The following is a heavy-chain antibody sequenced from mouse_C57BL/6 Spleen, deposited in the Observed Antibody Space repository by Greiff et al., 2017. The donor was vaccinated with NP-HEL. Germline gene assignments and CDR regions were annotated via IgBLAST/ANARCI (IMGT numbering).Heavy chain of an antibody. D-gene: IGHD2-3*01. CDR2: IYPGDGDT. Sequence: QVQLQQSGPELVKPGASVKISCKASGYAFSSSWMNWVKQRPGKGLEWIGRIYPGDGDTNYNGKFKGKATLTADKSSSTAYMQLSSLTSEDSAVYFCARSGGYYLYYFDYWGQGTTLTVSS. CDR3: ARSGGYYLYYFDY. CDR1: GYAFSSSW. J-gene: IGHJ2*01. V-gene: IGHV1-82*01.